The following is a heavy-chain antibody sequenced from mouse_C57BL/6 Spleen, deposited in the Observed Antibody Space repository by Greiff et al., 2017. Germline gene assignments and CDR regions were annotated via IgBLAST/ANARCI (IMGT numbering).Heavy chain of an antibody. Sequence: VQLQQSGTVLARPGASVKMSCKTSGYTFTSYWMHWVKQRPGQGLEWIGAIYPGNSDTSYNQKFKGKAKLTAVTSASHAYMELSSLTNEASAVYYCTRVYSNYTLYWYFDVWGTGTTVTVSS. V-gene: IGHV1-5*01. CDR2: IYPGNSDT. CDR1: GYTFTSYW. CDR3: TRVYSNYTLYWYFDV. D-gene: IGHD2-5*01. J-gene: IGHJ1*03.